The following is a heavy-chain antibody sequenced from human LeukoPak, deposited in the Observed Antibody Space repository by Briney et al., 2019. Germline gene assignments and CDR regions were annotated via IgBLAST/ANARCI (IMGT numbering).Heavy chain of an antibody. CDR2: IYYSGST. CDR3: ARDSGNYYDSSGLVFDY. CDR1: GGSISSGGYY. D-gene: IGHD3-22*01. Sequence: PSQTLSLTCTVSGGSISSGGYYWSWIRQHPGKGLEWIGYIYYSGSTYYNPSLKSRVTISVDTSKNLFSLKLSSVTAADTAVYYCARDSGNYYDSSGLVFDYWGQGTLVTVSS. J-gene: IGHJ4*02. V-gene: IGHV4-31*03.